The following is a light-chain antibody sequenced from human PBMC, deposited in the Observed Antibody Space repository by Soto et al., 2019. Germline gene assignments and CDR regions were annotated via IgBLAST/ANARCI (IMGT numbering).Light chain of an antibody. CDR1: NSDVGAYNY. V-gene: IGLV2-14*01. J-gene: IGLJ3*02. CDR2: AVP. CDR3: CSYTSNNTWV. Sequence: QSALTQPASVSGSPGQSITISCSGSNSDVGAYNYVSWYQQHPDKAPKLIISAVPDRSSGVSDRFSGSKSGNTASLTISGLQAEDEADYYCCSYTSNNTWVFGGGTKVTVL.